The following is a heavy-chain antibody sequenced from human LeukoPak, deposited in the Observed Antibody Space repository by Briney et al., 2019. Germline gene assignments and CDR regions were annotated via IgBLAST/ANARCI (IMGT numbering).Heavy chain of an antibody. CDR1: GFTFSSYW. J-gene: IGHJ4*02. CDR3: ARVRGKQWLLFDY. Sequence: PGGSLRLSCAASGFTFSSYWMHWVRQAPGKGLVWVSRITSDGSITNYADSVKGRFTISRDNAKNTLYLQMNSLRAEDTALYYCARVRGKQWLLFDYWGQGTLVTVSS. V-gene: IGHV3-74*01. D-gene: IGHD6-19*01. CDR2: ITSDGSIT.